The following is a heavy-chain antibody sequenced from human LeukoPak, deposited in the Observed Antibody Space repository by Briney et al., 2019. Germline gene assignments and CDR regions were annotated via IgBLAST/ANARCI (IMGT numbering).Heavy chain of an antibody. J-gene: IGHJ5*02. Sequence: GGSLRLSCVVSGLTFSNYYMSWVRQAPGKGLEWVSVIYSDGTTRNADSVKGRFTISRDNSKNTVYLQMDSLRAADTAVYYCARDKDAWGQGTLVTVSS. V-gene: IGHV3-66*01. CDR1: GLTFSNYY. CDR2: IYSDGTT. CDR3: ARDKDA.